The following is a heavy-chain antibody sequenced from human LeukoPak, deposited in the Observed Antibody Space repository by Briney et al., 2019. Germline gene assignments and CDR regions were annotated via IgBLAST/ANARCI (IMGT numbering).Heavy chain of an antibody. CDR3: ARGLPRVTMIVVASRAFDI. V-gene: IGHV4-59*01. CDR1: GGSISSYY. J-gene: IGHJ3*02. Sequence: PSETLSRTCTVSGGSISSYYWSWIRQPPGKGLEWIGYIYYSGSTNYNPSLKSRVTISVDTSKNQFSLKLSSVTAADTAVYYCARGLPRVTMIVVASRAFDIWGQGTMVTVSS. CDR2: IYYSGST. D-gene: IGHD3-22*01.